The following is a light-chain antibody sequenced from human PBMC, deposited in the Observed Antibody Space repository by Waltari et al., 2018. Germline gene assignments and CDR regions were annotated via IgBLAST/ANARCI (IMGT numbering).Light chain of an antibody. CDR2: DVD. J-gene: IGLJ2*01. V-gene: IGLV2-11*01. CDR1: SSDVGGYDY. Sequence: QPALTQPRSVSGSPGQSVTISCPGSSSDVGGYDYVSWYRQYPGTAPKLILHDVDKRPSGVPDRFSGSKSGNTASLTISGLQAEDEADYYCCAYAGDFLFGGGTKLTVL. CDR3: CAYAGDFL.